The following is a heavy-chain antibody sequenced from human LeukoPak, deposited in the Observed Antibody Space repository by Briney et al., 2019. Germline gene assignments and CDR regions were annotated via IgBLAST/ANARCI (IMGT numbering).Heavy chain of an antibody. D-gene: IGHD6-13*01. CDR1: GFTFSSYG. Sequence: PGRSLRLSCAASGFTFSSYGMHWVRQAPGKGLEWVAVISYDGSNKYYADSVKGRFTISRDNSKNTLYLQMNSLRAEDTAVYYCAKENNAAGTIDAFGIWGQGTMVTVSS. J-gene: IGHJ3*02. CDR2: ISYDGSNK. V-gene: IGHV3-30*18. CDR3: AKENNAAGTIDAFGI.